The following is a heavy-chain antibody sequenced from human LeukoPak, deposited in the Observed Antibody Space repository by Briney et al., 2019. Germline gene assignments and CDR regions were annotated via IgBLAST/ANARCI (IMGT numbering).Heavy chain of an antibody. V-gene: IGHV1-2*01. J-gene: IGHJ4*02. CDR3: ARDRYGYGFAHLDD. CDR1: GYTITSYA. CDR2: ITPSGST. D-gene: IGHD2-15*01. Sequence: GASVEVSCKACGYTITSYAIHMLRQAPGRGIEWMVWITPSGSTNYPQKFQGRVASTWDTSITTAYMDLSRLTSDDTAVYYCARDRYGYGFAHLDDWGQGALVTVSS.